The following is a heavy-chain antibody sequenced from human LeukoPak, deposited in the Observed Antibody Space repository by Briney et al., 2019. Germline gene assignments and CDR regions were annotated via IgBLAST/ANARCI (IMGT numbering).Heavy chain of an antibody. D-gene: IGHD2-2*01. J-gene: IGHJ6*02. CDR1: GFTFSSYS. CDR2: ISSSSSYI. Sequence: PGGSLRLSCAASGFTFSSYSMNWVRQAPGKGLEWVSSISSSSSYIYYADSVKGRFTISRDNAKNSLYLQVNSLRAEDTAVYYCARADCSSTSCYVYYYGMDVWGQGTTVTVSS. V-gene: IGHV3-21*01. CDR3: ARADCSSTSCYVYYYGMDV.